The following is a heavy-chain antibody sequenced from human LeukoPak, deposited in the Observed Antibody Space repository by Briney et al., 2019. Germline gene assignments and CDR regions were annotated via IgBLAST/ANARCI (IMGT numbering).Heavy chain of an antibody. Sequence: ASVKVSCKASGVTFSRYIVSWVRQAPRQRLEWMVRIILILGIANDSQKFQGRVTITADKSTSTAYMELRSRRSEDTAVYYCARADSSGYGSYWGQGTLVTVSS. CDR3: ARADSSGYGSY. J-gene: IGHJ4*02. CDR1: GVTFSRYI. D-gene: IGHD3-22*01. V-gene: IGHV1-69*02. CDR2: IILILGIA.